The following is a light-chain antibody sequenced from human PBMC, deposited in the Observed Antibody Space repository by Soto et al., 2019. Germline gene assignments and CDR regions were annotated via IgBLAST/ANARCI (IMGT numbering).Light chain of an antibody. CDR2: GAS. V-gene: IGKV3-20*01. Sequence: EIVLTQSPGTLSLSPGERATLSCRASQSISSSYLAWYQQKPGQAPRLLIYGASRRATGIPDRFSGRESGTDFTLTITTLEPEDFAVYYCQQYSSSPITFGQGTRLEIK. CDR1: QSISSSY. CDR3: QQYSSSPIT. J-gene: IGKJ5*01.